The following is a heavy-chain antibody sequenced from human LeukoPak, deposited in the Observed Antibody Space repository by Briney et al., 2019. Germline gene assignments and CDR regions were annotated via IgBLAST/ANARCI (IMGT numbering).Heavy chain of an antibody. V-gene: IGHV4-4*02. CDR2: IYHSGST. CDR1: GGSISSSNW. Sequence: PSETLSLTCALSGGSISSSNWWSWVRQPPGKGLAWIGEIYHSGSTNYNPSLKSRVTISVDKSKNQFSLKLSSVTAADTAVYYCAKQSAGLWMIFDYWGQGTLVTVSS. CDR3: AKQSAGLWMIFDY. D-gene: IGHD2-21*01. J-gene: IGHJ4*02.